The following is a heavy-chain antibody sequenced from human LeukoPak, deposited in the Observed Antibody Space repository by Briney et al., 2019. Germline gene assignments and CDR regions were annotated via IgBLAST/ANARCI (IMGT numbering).Heavy chain of an antibody. CDR2: INHSGST. V-gene: IGHV4-34*01. J-gene: IGHJ4*02. Sequence: KPSETLSLTCAVYGGSFSGYYWTWIRQPPGKGLEWIGEINHSGSTNYNPSLKSRVTISVDTSKNQFSLKLSSVTAADTAVYYCARSNYYYGSGSYDYWGQGTLVTVSS. D-gene: IGHD3-10*01. CDR1: GGSFSGYY. CDR3: ARSNYYYGSGSYDY.